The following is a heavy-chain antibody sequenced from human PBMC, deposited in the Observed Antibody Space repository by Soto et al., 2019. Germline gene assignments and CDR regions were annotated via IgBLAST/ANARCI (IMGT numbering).Heavy chain of an antibody. Sequence: GGSLRLSCAASGFTFSSYAMSWVRQAPGKGLEWVSAISGSGGSTYYADSVKGRFTISRDNSKNTLYLQMNSLRAEDTAVYYCAKGIFGVVYPGNGYMDVWGKGTTVTVSS. CDR3: AKGIFGVVYPGNGYMDV. D-gene: IGHD3-3*01. V-gene: IGHV3-23*01. CDR1: GFTFSSYA. CDR2: ISGSGGST. J-gene: IGHJ6*03.